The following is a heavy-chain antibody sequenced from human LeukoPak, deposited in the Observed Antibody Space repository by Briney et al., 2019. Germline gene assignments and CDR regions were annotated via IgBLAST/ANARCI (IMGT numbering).Heavy chain of an antibody. CDR1: GFXVSSNY. V-gene: IGHV3-66*01. CDR3: ARDPASPPYDSSGYSHNY. D-gene: IGHD3-22*01. CDR2: IYSGGST. J-gene: IGHJ4*02. Sequence: GGSLRLSCAASGFXVSSNYMSWVRQAPGKGLEWVSVIYSGGSTYYADSVKGRFTISRDNSKNTLYLQMNSLRAEDTAVYYCARDPASPPYDSSGYSHNYWGQGTLVTVSP.